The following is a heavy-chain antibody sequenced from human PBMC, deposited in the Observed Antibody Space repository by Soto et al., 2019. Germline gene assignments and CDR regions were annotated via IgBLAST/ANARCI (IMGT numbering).Heavy chain of an antibody. CDR1: GASIRSYF. D-gene: IGHD3-22*01. J-gene: IGHJ5*02. CDR2: IYIRGTT. CDR3: ARNPYVRGNYYLFDP. Sequence: SETLSLTCSVSGASIRSYFWSWVRQPAGQGLEWIGHIYIRGTTSYNPSLEGRVTLSLDTSKNQVSLVVTSVTAADTAVYYCARNPYVRGNYYLFDPWGPGTLVTVSS. V-gene: IGHV4-4*07.